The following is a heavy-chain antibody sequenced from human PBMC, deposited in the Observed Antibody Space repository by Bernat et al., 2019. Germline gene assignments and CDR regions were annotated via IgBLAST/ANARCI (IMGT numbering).Heavy chain of an antibody. CDR1: GFTFSSYG. Sequence: QVQLVESGGGVVQPGRSLRLSCAASGFTFSSYGMHWVRQAPGKGLEWVAVISYDGSNKYYADTVKGRFTISRDNSKNTLYLQMNRLRAEDTAVYYCEKEEAMGLHCQCGGRPRPGLDYWGQGTLVTVSS. CDR3: EKEEAMGLHCQCGGRPRPGLDY. V-gene: IGHV3-30*18. D-gene: IGHD5/OR15-5a*01. J-gene: IGHJ4*02. CDR2: ISYDGSNK.